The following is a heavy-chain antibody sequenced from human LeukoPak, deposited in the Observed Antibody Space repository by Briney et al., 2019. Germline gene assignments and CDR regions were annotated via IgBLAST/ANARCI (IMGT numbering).Heavy chain of an antibody. Sequence: GGSLRLSCAASGFTFSDYYMSWIRQAPGKGLEWVSYISSSGSTIYYADSVKGRFTISRDNAKNSLYLQMNSLRAEDTAVYYCARSYDYVWGSYPLGGYWGQGTLVTVSS. CDR1: GFTFSDYY. CDR2: ISSSGSTI. D-gene: IGHD3-16*02. CDR3: ARSYDYVWGSYPLGGY. V-gene: IGHV3-11*01. J-gene: IGHJ4*02.